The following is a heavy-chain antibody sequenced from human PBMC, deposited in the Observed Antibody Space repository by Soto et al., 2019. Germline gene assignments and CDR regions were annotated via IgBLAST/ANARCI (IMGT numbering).Heavy chain of an antibody. CDR2: TYYKSKWYH. CDR1: GDSVSSNSAA. J-gene: IGHJ6*03. Sequence: SQTLSLTCAISGDSVSSNSAAWNWIRQSPSRGLEWLGRTYYKSKWYHDYAVSVESRITINPDTSKNQFSLQLNSVTPEDTAVYYCARDAGTTEYYYYYMAVWGKGTTVTVSS. CDR3: ARDAGTTEYYYYYMAV. V-gene: IGHV6-1*01. D-gene: IGHD1-1*01.